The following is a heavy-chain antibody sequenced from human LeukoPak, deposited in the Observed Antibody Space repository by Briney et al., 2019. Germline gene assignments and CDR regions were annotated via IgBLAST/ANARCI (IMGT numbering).Heavy chain of an antibody. Sequence: ASVKVSCKASGYTFTGYYMHWVRQAPGQGLEWMGWINPNSGGTNYAQKFQGRVTMTRDTSISTAYMELSRLRSEDTAVYYCARDLAYGDYVWFDPWGQGTLVTVSS. CDR2: INPNSGGT. CDR3: ARDLAYGDYVWFDP. CDR1: GYTFTGYY. V-gene: IGHV1-2*02. D-gene: IGHD4-17*01. J-gene: IGHJ5*02.